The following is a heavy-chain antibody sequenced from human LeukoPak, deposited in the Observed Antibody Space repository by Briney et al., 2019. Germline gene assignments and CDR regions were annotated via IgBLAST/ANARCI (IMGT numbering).Heavy chain of an antibody. Sequence: ASVKVSCKASGGTFSNHAISWVRQAPGQGLEWMGQIIPIFDTSNYAQKFQGRVTINADESTRTTYMELSSLKYEDTAVYYCARDADSSLVISWFDSWGQGTLVTVSS. CDR2: IIPIFDTS. V-gene: IGHV1-69*13. J-gene: IGHJ5*01. D-gene: IGHD4-23*01. CDR3: ARDADSSLVISWFDS. CDR1: GGTFSNHA.